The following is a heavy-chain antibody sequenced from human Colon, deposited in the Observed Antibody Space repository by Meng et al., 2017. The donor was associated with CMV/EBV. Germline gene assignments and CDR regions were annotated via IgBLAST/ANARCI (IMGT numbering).Heavy chain of an antibody. J-gene: IGHJ4*02. CDR2: AYFRSKWYF. V-gene: IGHV6-1*01. CDR1: GDSVSAYSSA. D-gene: IGHD2-2*01. CDR3: ARGYASGYLDY. Sequence: SQTLSLTCDISGDSVSAYSSAWHWIRQSPSRGLEWLGRAYFRSKWYFDYAVSVKSRIIISPDTSKNEFSLQLRSVTPEDMAMYYCARGYASGYLDYWGQGTLVTVSS.